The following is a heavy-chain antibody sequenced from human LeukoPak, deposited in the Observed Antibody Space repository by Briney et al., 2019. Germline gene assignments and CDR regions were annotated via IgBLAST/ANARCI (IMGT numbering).Heavy chain of an antibody. J-gene: IGHJ4*02. CDR2: ISSSSSTI. D-gene: IGHD4-17*01. CDR3: ARVLYGVIDY. CDR1: GFTFSSYS. Sequence: GGSLRPSCAASGFTFSSYSMNWVRQAPGKGLEWVSYISSSSSTIYYADSVKGRFTISRDNAKNSLYLQMNSLRAEDTAVYYCARVLYGVIDYWGQGTLVTVSS. V-gene: IGHV3-48*04.